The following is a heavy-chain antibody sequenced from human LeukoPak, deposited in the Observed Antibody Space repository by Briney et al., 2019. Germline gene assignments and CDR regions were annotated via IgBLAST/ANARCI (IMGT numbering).Heavy chain of an antibody. CDR3: ARGLSSSSSPPFDP. V-gene: IGHV4-59*01. J-gene: IGHJ5*02. D-gene: IGHD6-6*01. Sequence: PSETLSLTCTVSGGSISSYYWSWIPPPPGKGLKWIFYTYYSGSTNYNPSLKSRVTISVDTSKNQFSLKLSSVTAADTAVYYCARGLSSSSSPPFDPWGQGTLVTVSS. CDR1: GGSISSYY. CDR2: TYYSGST.